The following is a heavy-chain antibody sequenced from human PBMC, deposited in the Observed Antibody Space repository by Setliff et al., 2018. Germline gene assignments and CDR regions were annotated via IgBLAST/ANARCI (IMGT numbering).Heavy chain of an antibody. CDR1: GYTLSNSI. CDR3: SRLVRYCTTTSCQGASGAEL. J-gene: IGHJ4*02. V-gene: IGHV1-18*01. Sequence: GASVKVSCKASGYTLSNSILSWVRQAPGQGLEWMGWINNYNFNTNYAQKLQGRVTLTTDTSTSAAYMELRTLRSDDTAVYYCSRLVRYCTTTSCQGASGAELWGQGTLVTVSS. CDR2: INNYNFNT. D-gene: IGHD2-2*01.